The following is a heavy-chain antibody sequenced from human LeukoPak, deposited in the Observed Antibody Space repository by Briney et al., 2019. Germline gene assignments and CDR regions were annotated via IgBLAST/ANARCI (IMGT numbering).Heavy chain of an antibody. Sequence: ASVKVSCRASEYTFTSYDINWVRQATGQGLEWMGWMNPNSGNTGYAQKFQGRVTMTRNTSISTAYMELSSLRSEDTAVYYCAREQDHKVRGVISGSPIYYGMDVWGQGTTVTVSS. V-gene: IGHV1-8*01. CDR1: EYTFTSYD. CDR2: MNPNSGNT. CDR3: AREQDHKVRGVISGSPIYYGMDV. D-gene: IGHD3-10*01. J-gene: IGHJ6*02.